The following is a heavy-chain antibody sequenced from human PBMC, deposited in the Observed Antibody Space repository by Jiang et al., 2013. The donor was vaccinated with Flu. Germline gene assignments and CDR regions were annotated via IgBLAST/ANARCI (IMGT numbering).Heavy chain of an antibody. CDR1: GFTFSSYA. CDR3: AKLGNNRFQPFDP. CDR2: ISGSGGST. D-gene: IGHD1/OR15-1a*01. J-gene: IGHJ5*02. V-gene: IGHV3-23*01. Sequence: ASGFTFSSYAMSWVRQAPGKGLEWVSAISGSGGSTYYADSVKGRFTISRDNSKNTLYLQMNSLRAEDTAVYYCAKLGNNRFQPFDPWGQGTLVTVSS.